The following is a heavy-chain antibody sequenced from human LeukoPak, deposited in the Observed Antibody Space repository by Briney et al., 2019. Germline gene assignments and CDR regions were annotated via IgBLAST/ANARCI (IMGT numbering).Heavy chain of an antibody. D-gene: IGHD2-21*02. J-gene: IGHJ6*02. Sequence: GGSLRLSCAASGFTFSSYAMSWVRQAPGKGLEWVSAISGSGGSTYYADSVKGRFTISRDNSKNTLYLQMNSLRAEDTAVYYCAREAVVTAIGYYYYGMDVWGQGTTVTVSS. V-gene: IGHV3-23*01. CDR2: ISGSGGST. CDR1: GFTFSSYA. CDR3: AREAVVTAIGYYYYGMDV.